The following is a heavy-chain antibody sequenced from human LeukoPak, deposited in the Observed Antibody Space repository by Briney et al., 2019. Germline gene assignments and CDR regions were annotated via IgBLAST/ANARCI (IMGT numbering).Heavy chain of an antibody. J-gene: IGHJ2*01. CDR1: GFTFSSYA. V-gene: IGHV3-23*01. Sequence: GGSLRLSCVASGFTFSSYAMTWVRQAPGKGLEWVSAISGSAGSTYSADPVKGRFTISRDNSKNTLYLQMNSLRADDTAVYYCAKSPTSGYDRSLWYFDLWGRGTLVTVSS. CDR3: AKSPTSGYDRSLWYFDL. D-gene: IGHD5-12*01. CDR2: ISGSAGST.